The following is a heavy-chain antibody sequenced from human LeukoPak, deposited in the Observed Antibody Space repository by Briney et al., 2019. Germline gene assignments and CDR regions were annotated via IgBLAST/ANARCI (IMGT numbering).Heavy chain of an antibody. Sequence: GGSLRLSCAASGFTFSDYYMNWIRQAPGKGLEWVSYISSSGSTIYYADSVKGRFTIFRDNDKNTLYLQMNSLRAEDTAVYYCAKDQSVRLGHNYGPEYWGQGTLVTVSS. CDR1: GFTFSDYY. CDR2: ISSSGSTI. D-gene: IGHD5-18*01. V-gene: IGHV3-11*04. CDR3: AKDQSVRLGHNYGPEY. J-gene: IGHJ4*02.